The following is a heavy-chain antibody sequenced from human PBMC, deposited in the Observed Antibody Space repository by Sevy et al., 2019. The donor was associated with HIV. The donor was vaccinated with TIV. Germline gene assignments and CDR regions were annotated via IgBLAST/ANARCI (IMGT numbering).Heavy chain of an antibody. V-gene: IGHV3-9*01. D-gene: IGHD4-4*01. CDR3: AKGGIREVGATVTPFDY. CDR2: INWNSGNI. Sequence: GGSLRLSCEASGFTFDDYAMHWVRQAPGKGLEWVSGINWNSGNIGYEDSVRGRFTISRDNAKKSLFLQMNSLRGEDTAFYYCAKGGIREVGATVTPFDYWGQGTLVTVSS. CDR1: GFTFDDYA. J-gene: IGHJ4*02.